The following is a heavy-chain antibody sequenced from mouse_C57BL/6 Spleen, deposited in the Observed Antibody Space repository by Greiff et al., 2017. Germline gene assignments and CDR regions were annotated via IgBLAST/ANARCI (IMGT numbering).Heavy chain of an antibody. J-gene: IGHJ4*01. CDR2: ISSGSGTI. CDR1: GFTFSDYG. V-gene: IGHV5-17*01. D-gene: IGHD1-1*01. Sequence: EVKLMESGGGLVKPGGSLKLSCAASGFTFSDYGLHWVRQAPEKGLEWVAYISSGSGTIYYADTVKGRFTISRDNAKNTLFLQMTSLRSEDTAMYYCAPSYGSSYVEDYYAMDYWGQGTSVTVSS. CDR3: APSYGSSYVEDYYAMDY.